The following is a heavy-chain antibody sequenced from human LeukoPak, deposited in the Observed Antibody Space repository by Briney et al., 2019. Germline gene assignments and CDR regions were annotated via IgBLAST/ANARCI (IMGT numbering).Heavy chain of an antibody. CDR1: VDSISIYY. V-gene: IGHV4-59*08. CDR2: IYYIGSS. J-gene: IGHJ4*02. CDR3: AGLPGTSPRAFDY. Sequence: PSEALSLTCTDSVDSISIYYGSWIPHPPGKGLECVGYIYYIGSSNYNPSLKSRVTISVDTSKNQFSLKLSSATAADTAVYYCAGLPGTSPRAFDYWARGTVVTVSS.